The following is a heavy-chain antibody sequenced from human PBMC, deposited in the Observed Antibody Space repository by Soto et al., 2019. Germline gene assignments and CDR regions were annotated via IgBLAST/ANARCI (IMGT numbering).Heavy chain of an antibody. CDR3: GRGRSGQLVVFY. V-gene: IGHV1-2*02. Sequence: ASVKVSCKASGYTFTGHYIHWVRQAPGQGPEWMGEIGPASGDTRYAQKFQGRVTMTRDTSITTVYMELNNLSPDDTAVYYCGRGRSGQLVVFYWGQGTPVTVPQ. D-gene: IGHD3-10*01. CDR1: GYTFTGHY. J-gene: IGHJ4*02. CDR2: IGPASGDT.